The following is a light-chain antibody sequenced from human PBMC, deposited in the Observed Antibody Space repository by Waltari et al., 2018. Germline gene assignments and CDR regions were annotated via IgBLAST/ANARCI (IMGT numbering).Light chain of an antibody. J-gene: IGKJ4*01. Sequence: DIQMTQSPSTLSASVGDRVTLTCRASQSISNWLAWYQQKPGKAPKFLIYDASTLESGVPSRFSGSGSGTEFTLTISSLQPDDFVTYYCQQYKSYAITFGGGTRVEMK. CDR1: QSISNW. CDR3: QQYKSYAIT. CDR2: DAS. V-gene: IGKV1-5*03.